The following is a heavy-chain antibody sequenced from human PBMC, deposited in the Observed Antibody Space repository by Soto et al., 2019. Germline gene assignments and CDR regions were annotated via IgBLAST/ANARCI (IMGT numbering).Heavy chain of an antibody. CDR1: GYTFIGYY. CDR3: ARYCGSVSCYAEI. CDR2: INPNSGST. D-gene: IGHD2-2*01. Sequence: QVQLVQSGAEVKKPGASVKVSCKASGYTFIGYYIHWVRQAPGQGLEWVGWINPNSGSTNYAQKFQGRVTLTKDTSISTAYMDLSRVISDDTAVYYCARYCGSVSCYAEIWAQGTMDTVSS. V-gene: IGHV1-2*02. J-gene: IGHJ3*02.